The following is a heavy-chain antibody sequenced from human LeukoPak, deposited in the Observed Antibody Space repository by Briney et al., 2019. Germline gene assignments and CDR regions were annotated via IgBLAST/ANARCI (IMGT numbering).Heavy chain of an antibody. Sequence: GGSLRLSCAASGFTFSSYAMSWVRQPPRKGLEGVSAISRSGGSTYYADSVKGRFTISRDNSMNTLYLQMNSLRGEDTAVYYCAKASAMIVVVSKHFDYWGQGTLVTVSS. CDR1: GFTFSSYA. CDR3: AKASAMIVVVSKHFDY. V-gene: IGHV3-23*01. CDR2: ISRSGGST. D-gene: IGHD3-22*01. J-gene: IGHJ4*02.